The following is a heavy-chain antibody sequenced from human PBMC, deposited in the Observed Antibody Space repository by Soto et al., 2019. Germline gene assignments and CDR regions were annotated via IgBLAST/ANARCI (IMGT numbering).Heavy chain of an antibody. J-gene: IGHJ6*02. D-gene: IGHD2-15*01. CDR2: IYYSGST. CDR1: GGSVSSGSYY. V-gene: IGHV4-61*01. CDR3: ARDLAGCSVGSCYSDYYVMDV. Sequence: SETLSLTCTVSGGSVSSGSYYWGWIRQPPGKGLEWIGYIYYSGSTNYNPSLKSRVTRSGDTSKNQFSLKLSSVTAADTAVYYCARDLAGCSVGSCYSDYYVMDVWGQGTTVTGSS.